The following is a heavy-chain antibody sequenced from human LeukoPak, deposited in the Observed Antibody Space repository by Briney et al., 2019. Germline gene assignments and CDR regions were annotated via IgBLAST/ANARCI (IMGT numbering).Heavy chain of an antibody. V-gene: IGHV3-30*02. J-gene: IGHJ5*02. Sequence: GGSLRLSCATSGFTFSSYGMHWVRQAPVKGLEWVAFIRYDWCNKYYPDSVRGRLTVSRDNSKNTLYLQMNSLRPEDTAVYYCAKVLGEYSIRSKPLDTWGQGTLVTVSS. CDR3: AKVLGEYSIRSKPLDT. CDR2: IRYDWCNK. CDR1: GFTFSSYG. D-gene: IGHD6-13*01.